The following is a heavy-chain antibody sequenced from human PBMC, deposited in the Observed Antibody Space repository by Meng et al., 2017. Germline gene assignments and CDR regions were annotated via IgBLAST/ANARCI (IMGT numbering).Heavy chain of an antibody. CDR2: IDPNSGVT. J-gene: IGHJ4*02. CDR3: ARDEDISAAGKLFGDY. CDR1: GYSSTAYY. Sequence: VQLVQSGGEVKKPGASVKVSCKPSGYSSTAYYIHWLRQAPGQGLEWMGRIDPNSGVTEYAHKFHGRVTVTGDTSISTAYMELRRLTSDDTAVYYCARDEDISAAGKLFGDYWGQGTLVTVSS. D-gene: IGHD6-13*01. V-gene: IGHV1-2*06.